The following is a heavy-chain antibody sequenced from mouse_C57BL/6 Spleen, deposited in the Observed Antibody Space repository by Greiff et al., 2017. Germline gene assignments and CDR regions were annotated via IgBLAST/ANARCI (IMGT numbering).Heavy chain of an antibody. CDR2: IRSKSSNYAT. CDR3: VREDTAQATPYYFDY. V-gene: IGHV10-3*01. J-gene: IGHJ2*01. D-gene: IGHD3-2*02. Sequence: EVKLVESGGGLVQPKGSLKLSCAASGFTFNTYAMHWVRQAPGKGLEWVARIRSKSSNYATYYADSVKDRFTISRDDSQSMLYLQMNNLKTEDTAMYYCVREDTAQATPYYFDYWGQGTTLTVSS. CDR1: GFTFNTYA.